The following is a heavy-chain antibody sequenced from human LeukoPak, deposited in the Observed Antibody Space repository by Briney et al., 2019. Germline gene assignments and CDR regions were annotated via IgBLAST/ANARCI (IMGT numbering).Heavy chain of an antibody. D-gene: IGHD3-22*01. CDR2: INHSGST. J-gene: IGHJ4*02. CDR3: ARGIRWGYDSSGYTD. V-gene: IGHV4-38-2*02. CDR1: GYSISSGYF. Sequence: SETLSLTCTVSGYSISSGYFWGWVRQPPGKGLEWIGEINHSGSTNYNPSLKSRVTISVDTSKNQFSLKLSSVTAADTAVYYCARGIRWGYDSSGYTDWGQGTLVTVSS.